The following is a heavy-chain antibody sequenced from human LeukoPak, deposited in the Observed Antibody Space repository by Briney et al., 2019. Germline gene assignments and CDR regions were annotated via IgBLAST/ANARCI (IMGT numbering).Heavy chain of an antibody. Sequence: GGSLRLSCAASGFTFSSYEMNWVRQAPGKGLEWVSYISSSGSTIYYADSVKGRFTISRDNAKNSLYLQMNSLRAEDTAVYYCARQVVVVAATRGMDVWGQGTTVTVSS. CDR1: GFTFSSYE. D-gene: IGHD2-15*01. J-gene: IGHJ6*02. CDR2: ISSSGSTI. CDR3: ARQVVVVAATRGMDV. V-gene: IGHV3-48*03.